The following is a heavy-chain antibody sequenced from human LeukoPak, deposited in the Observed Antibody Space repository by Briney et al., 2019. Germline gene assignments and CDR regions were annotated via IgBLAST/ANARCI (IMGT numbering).Heavy chain of an antibody. Sequence: ASVKVSCKASGYTFTGYYMHWVRQAPGQGLEWMGWINPNSGGTNYAQKFQGRVTMTRDTSISTAYMELSRLRSEDTAVYYCARGGNWNSGYYYMDVWGKGTTVTVSS. J-gene: IGHJ6*03. D-gene: IGHD1-7*01. V-gene: IGHV1-2*02. CDR3: ARGGNWNSGYYYMDV. CDR2: INPNSGGT. CDR1: GYTFTGYY.